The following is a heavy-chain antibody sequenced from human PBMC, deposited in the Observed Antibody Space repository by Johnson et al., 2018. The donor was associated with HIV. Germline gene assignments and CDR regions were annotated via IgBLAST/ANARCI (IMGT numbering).Heavy chain of an antibody. CDR3: ARSPFIAAAGTNAFDI. CDR1: GFTFSSYA. J-gene: IGHJ3*02. D-gene: IGHD6-13*01. CDR2: ISSNGGST. V-gene: IGHV3-64*01. Sequence: EVQLVESGGGLVQPGGSLRLSCAASGFTFSSYAMHWVRQAPGKGLEFVSSISSNGGSTFYANSVKGRFTISRDNSKNTLYLQMGSLRAEDMAVYYCARSPFIAAAGTNAFDIWGQGTMVTVSS.